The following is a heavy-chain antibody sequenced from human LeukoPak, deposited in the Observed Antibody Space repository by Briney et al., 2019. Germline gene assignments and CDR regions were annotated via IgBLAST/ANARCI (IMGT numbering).Heavy chain of an antibody. Sequence: GRSLRLSCAASGFTFSSYGMHWVRQAPGKGLEWVAVISYDGSNKYYADSVKGRFTISRDNSKNTLYLQMNSLRAEDTAVYYCAKGLVEKWTVDYWGQGTLVTVSP. D-gene: IGHD2-15*01. CDR1: GFTFSSYG. V-gene: IGHV3-30*18. CDR3: AKGLVEKWTVDY. J-gene: IGHJ4*02. CDR2: ISYDGSNK.